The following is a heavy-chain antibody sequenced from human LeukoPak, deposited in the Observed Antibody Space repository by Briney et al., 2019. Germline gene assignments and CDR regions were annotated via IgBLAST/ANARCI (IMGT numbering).Heavy chain of an antibody. J-gene: IGHJ4*02. V-gene: IGHV3-23*01. CDR2: ISGSGGST. D-gene: IGHD3-9*01. CDR1: GFTFSSYA. CDR3: AKDKEGYYDILTGYSTFGY. Sequence: GGSLRLSCAASGFTFSSYAMSWVRQAPGKGLEWVSAISGSGGSTYYADSVKGRFTISRDNSKNTLYLQMNSLRAEDTAVYYCAKDKEGYYDILTGYSTFGYWGQGTLVTVSS.